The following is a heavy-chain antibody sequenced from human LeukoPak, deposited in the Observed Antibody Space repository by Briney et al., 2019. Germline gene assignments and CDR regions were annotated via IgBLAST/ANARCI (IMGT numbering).Heavy chain of an antibody. Sequence: GGSLRLSCAASGFAFSNFAMSWVRQAPGKGLEWVSAMSGSGYYTYYVESVKGRFTISRYNSKNTLYLHMNSLRADDTAVYYCAKMEGQRLYDYCMDVWGRGTTVTVSS. CDR2: MSGSGYYT. V-gene: IGHV3-23*01. J-gene: IGHJ6*03. D-gene: IGHD3-3*01. CDR3: AKMEGQRLYDYCMDV. CDR1: GFAFSNFA.